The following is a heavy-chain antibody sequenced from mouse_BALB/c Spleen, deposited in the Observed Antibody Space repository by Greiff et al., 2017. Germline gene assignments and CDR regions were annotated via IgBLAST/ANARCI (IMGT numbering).Heavy chain of an antibody. J-gene: IGHJ3*01. V-gene: IGHV5-6-5*01. CDR3: ERGGYDEAWFAY. Sequence: EVQGVESGGGLVKPGGSLKLSCAASGFTFSSYAMSWVRQTPEKKLEWVASISSGGSTYYPASVKGRFTISRDNARNILYLQMSSLRSEDTAMYYCERGGYDEAWFAYWGQGTLVTVSA. CDR1: GFTFSSYA. D-gene: IGHD2-2*01. CDR2: ISSGGST.